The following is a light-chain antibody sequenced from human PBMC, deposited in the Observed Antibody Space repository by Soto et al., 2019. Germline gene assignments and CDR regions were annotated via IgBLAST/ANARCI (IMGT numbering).Light chain of an antibody. Sequence: QSVLAQPASVSGSPGQSITVSCTGTSNDIGTYNYVSWYQHHQGKAPKVIIYEVNNRPSGVSNRFSGSKSGNTASLTISGLQAEDEADYYCASFTASSTRVFGNGTKVTV. V-gene: IGLV2-14*01. CDR3: ASFTASSTRV. CDR1: SNDIGTYNY. J-gene: IGLJ1*01. CDR2: EVN.